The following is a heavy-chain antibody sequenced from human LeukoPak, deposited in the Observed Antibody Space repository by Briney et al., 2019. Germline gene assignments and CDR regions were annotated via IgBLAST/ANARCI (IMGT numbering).Heavy chain of an antibody. D-gene: IGHD1-26*01. J-gene: IGHJ5*02. CDR1: GYTFTSYY. CDR2: INPSGGST. Sequence: GASVKVSCKASGYTFTSYYMHWVRQAPGQGLEWMGIINPSGGSTSYAQKFQGRVTMTRDMSTSTVYVELSSLRSEDTAVYYCARDKGGSYYPSNWFDPWGQGTLVTVSS. V-gene: IGHV1-46*01. CDR3: ARDKGGSYYPSNWFDP.